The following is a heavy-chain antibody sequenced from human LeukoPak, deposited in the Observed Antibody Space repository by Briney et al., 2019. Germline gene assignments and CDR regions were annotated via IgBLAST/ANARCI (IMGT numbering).Heavy chain of an antibody. D-gene: IGHD4-17*01. CDR2: IYSGGST. CDR3: ARMNDYGDYLRY. Sequence: GSLLLSCAASGFTVSNNYMSGVRQAPGKGLEWVSVIYSGGSTHYADSVKGRFIISRDNSKNTVYLQMNSLRAEDTAVYYCARMNDYGDYLRYWGQGTLVTVSS. CDR1: GFTVSNNY. J-gene: IGHJ4*02. V-gene: IGHV3-53*01.